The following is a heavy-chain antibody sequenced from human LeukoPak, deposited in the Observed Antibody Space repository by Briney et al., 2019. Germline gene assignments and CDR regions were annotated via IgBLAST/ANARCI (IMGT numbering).Heavy chain of an antibody. CDR3: ATGDLTGDSPGYFDL. Sequence: ASVKVSCKVSGYTLTELSMHWVRQAPGKGLEWMGVFDPEDGETIYAQKFQGRVTMTEDTSTDTAYMELSSLRSEDTAVYYCATGDLTGDSPGYFDLWGRGTLVTVSS. V-gene: IGHV1-24*01. J-gene: IGHJ2*01. D-gene: IGHD7-27*01. CDR2: FDPEDGET. CDR1: GYTLTELS.